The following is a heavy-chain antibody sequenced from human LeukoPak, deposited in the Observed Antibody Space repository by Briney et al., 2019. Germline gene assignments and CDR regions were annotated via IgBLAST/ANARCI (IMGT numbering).Heavy chain of an antibody. CDR3: AKEWGFGEDYFDY. D-gene: IGHD3-10*01. CDR1: GFTFSDYY. CDR2: ISSSGSTI. V-gene: IGHV3-11*01. Sequence: QPGGSLRLSCAASGFTFSDYYMSWIRPAPGKGLEWVSYISSSGSTIYYADSVKGRFTISRDNSKNSLYLQMNSLRTGDTALYYCAKEWGFGEDYFDYWGQGTLVTVSS. J-gene: IGHJ4*02.